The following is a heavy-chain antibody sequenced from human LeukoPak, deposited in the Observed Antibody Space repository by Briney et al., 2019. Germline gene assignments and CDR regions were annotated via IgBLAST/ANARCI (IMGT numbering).Heavy chain of an antibody. CDR1: GGSISSSSYY. Sequence: SETLSLTCTVSGGSISSSSYYWGWIRQPPGKGLEWIGSIYYSGSTYYNPSLKSRVTISVDTSKNQFSLKLSSVTAADTAVYYCATIYSYGFRSEYWGQGTQVTVSS. CDR2: IYYSGST. J-gene: IGHJ4*02. V-gene: IGHV4-39*01. D-gene: IGHD5-18*01. CDR3: ATIYSYGFRSEY.